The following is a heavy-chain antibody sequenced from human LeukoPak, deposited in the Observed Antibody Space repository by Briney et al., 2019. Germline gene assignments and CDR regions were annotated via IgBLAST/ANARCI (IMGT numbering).Heavy chain of an antibody. Sequence: GGSRRLSCAASGFTVSSNYMSWVRQAPGKGLEWVSVIYSGVSTYYADSVRGRFSISRDNSKNTLYLQMNSLRAEDTAVYYCARQRGSGCLDYWGQGNLVTVSS. CDR3: ARQRGSGCLDY. CDR2: IYSGVST. J-gene: IGHJ4*02. CDR1: GFTVSSNY. V-gene: IGHV3-53*01. D-gene: IGHD6-19*01.